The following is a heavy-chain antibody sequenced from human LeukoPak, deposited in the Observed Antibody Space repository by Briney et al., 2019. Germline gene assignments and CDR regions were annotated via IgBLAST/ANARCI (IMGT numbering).Heavy chain of an antibody. CDR2: ISSSGTTI. Sequence: PGGSLRLSCAASGFTFSSYEMNWVRQAPGKGLEWVSYISSSGTTIYYADSVKGRFTISRDNAKNSLYLQMSSLRAEDTAVYYCARDRGYSSSWDWGQGILVTVSS. CDR1: GFTFSSYE. D-gene: IGHD6-13*01. CDR3: ARDRGYSSSWD. V-gene: IGHV3-48*03. J-gene: IGHJ4*02.